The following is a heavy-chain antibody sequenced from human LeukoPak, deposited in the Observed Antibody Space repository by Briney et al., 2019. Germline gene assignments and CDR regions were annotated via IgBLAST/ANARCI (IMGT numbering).Heavy chain of an antibody. Sequence: PSETLSLTCAVYGGSFSGYYWSWIRQPPGKGLEWIGEINHSGSTNYNPSLKNRVTISVDTSKNQFSLKLSSVTAADTAVCYCARALYDSSGYHAYYYYYYMDVWGKGTTVTVSS. J-gene: IGHJ6*03. CDR2: INHSGST. CDR3: ARALYDSSGYHAYYYYYYMDV. CDR1: GGSFSGYY. V-gene: IGHV4-34*01. D-gene: IGHD3-22*01.